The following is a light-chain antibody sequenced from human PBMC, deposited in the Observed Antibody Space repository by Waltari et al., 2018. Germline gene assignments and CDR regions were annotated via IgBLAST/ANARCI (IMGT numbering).Light chain of an antibody. Sequence: QSALTQPASVSGSPGNSITISCPGTGSDDGSYNLVSWYQQHPGKAPKRMIYEVSKRHSGVSNRFSGSKSGNTASLTISGLQAEDEADYYCCSYAGSSTLVFGGGTKLTVL. J-gene: IGLJ2*01. V-gene: IGLV2-23*02. CDR1: GSDDGSYNL. CDR2: EVS. CDR3: CSYAGSSTLV.